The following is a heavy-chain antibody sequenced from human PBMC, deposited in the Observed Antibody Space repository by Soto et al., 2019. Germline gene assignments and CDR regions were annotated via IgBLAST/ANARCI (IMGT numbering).Heavy chain of an antibody. J-gene: IGHJ4*02. CDR2: VSRDGADT. CDR3: TRGHNYAHDF. D-gene: IGHD2-2*01. Sequence: PGGSLRLSCTASGFSFSSFGMYWVRQAPGKGLEFVSAVSRDGADTYYADSVKGRFSISRDNSKNTLYLQMGSLRAEDMAVYYCTRGHNYAHDFWGQGTLVTVSS. CDR1: GFSFSSFG. V-gene: IGHV3-64*02.